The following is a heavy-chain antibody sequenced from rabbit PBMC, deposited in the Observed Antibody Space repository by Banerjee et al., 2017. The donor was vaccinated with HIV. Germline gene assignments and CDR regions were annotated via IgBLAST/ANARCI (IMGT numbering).Heavy chain of an antibody. J-gene: IGHJ4*01. CDR2: IYGGSVDRT. CDR3: ARDLAAVTGWNFGL. Sequence: WIACIYGGSVDRTRYASWVSGRFTITSNTNQNTVTLQMTSLTAADTATYFCARDLAAVTGWNFGLWGQGTLVTVS. D-gene: IGHD7-1*01. V-gene: IGHV1S47*01.